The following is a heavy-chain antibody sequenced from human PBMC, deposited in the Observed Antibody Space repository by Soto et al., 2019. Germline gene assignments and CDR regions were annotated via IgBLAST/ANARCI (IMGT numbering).Heavy chain of an antibody. CDR1: GYTFTSYS. CDR3: VRDCSGGTCYRWWFDP. CDR2: ISAYNGNT. D-gene: IGHD2-15*01. J-gene: IGHJ5*02. V-gene: IGHV1-18*01. Sequence: ASVKVSCKASGYTFTSYSITWVRQAPGQGLEWMGWISAYNGNTNYAQNLQGRVTMTTDTSTRTAYMELRSLRSDDTAVYYCVRDCSGGTCYRWWFDPWGQGTLVTVSS.